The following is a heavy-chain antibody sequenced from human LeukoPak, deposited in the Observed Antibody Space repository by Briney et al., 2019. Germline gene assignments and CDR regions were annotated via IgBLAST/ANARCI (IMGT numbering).Heavy chain of an antibody. CDR2: IIPIFGTA. CDR1: GYTLTELS. J-gene: IGHJ6*03. D-gene: IGHD3-9*01. Sequence: GASVKVSCKVSGYTLTELSMHWVRQAPGKGLEWMGGIIPIFGTANYAQKFQGRVTITADESTSTAYMELSSLRSEDTAVYYCARGVYYDIRGADYYYYYMDVWGKGTTVTISS. V-gene: IGHV1-69*13. CDR3: ARGVYYDIRGADYYYYYMDV.